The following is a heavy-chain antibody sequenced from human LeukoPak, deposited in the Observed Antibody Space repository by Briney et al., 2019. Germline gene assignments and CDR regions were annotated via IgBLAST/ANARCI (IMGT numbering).Heavy chain of an antibody. V-gene: IGHV3-66*02. J-gene: IGHJ6*03. CDR3: ARGNLKLVRYYYYYLDV. Sequence: PGGSLRLSCAASGFAVSGNYMSWVRQAPGKGLEWVSVIYSGGLTYYADSVKGRFTISRDNSENTLYLQMNSLRAEDTAVYYCARGNLKLVRYYYYYLDVWGAGTTVTVSS. D-gene: IGHD6-6*01. CDR2: IYSGGLT. CDR1: GFAVSGNY.